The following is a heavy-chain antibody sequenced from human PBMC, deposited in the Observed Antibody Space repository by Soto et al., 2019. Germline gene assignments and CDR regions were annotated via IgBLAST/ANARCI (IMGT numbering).Heavy chain of an antibody. V-gene: IGHV2-5*02. J-gene: IGHJ2*01. D-gene: IGHD6-13*01. CDR1: GFSLTTSGVV. Sequence: QISLEESGPTLVKPTQTLTLTCSFSGFSLTTSGVVVGWIRQPPGRALEWLALFYWDGDERYSPFLRRRLTITKDTTKNQVVPTMTNMDPADTATYYCAHKPPAAGIYWYFDVWGRGTLVTVSS. CDR3: AHKPPAAGIYWYFDV. CDR2: FYWDGDE.